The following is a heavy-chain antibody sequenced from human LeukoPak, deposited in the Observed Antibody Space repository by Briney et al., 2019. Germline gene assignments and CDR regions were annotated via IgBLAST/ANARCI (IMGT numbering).Heavy chain of an antibody. Sequence: PSETLSLTCTVSGGSISGSSYYWGWIRQPPGKGLEWIGSIYYSGSTYYNPSLKSRVTIFVDTSKNQFSLNLRSVTAADTAVYYCARRRYYDGSGYLEWGQGTLLSVSS. CDR1: GGSISGSSYY. D-gene: IGHD3-22*01. CDR3: ARRRYYDGSGYLE. J-gene: IGHJ1*01. V-gene: IGHV4-39*01. CDR2: IYYSGST.